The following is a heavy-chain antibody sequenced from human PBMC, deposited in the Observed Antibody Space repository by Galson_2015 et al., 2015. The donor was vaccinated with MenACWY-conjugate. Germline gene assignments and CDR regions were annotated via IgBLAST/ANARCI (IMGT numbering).Heavy chain of an antibody. V-gene: IGHV4-59*01. CDR1: GGSISSYY. Sequence: SETLSLTCTVSGGSISSYYWSWIRQPPGKGLEWIGYIYYSGSTNYNPSLKSRVTISVDTSKNQFSLKLSSVTAADTAVYYCASRPSTAMVLGFDYWGQGTLVTVSS. CDR3: ASRPSTAMVLGFDY. D-gene: IGHD5-18*01. J-gene: IGHJ4*02. CDR2: IYYSGST.